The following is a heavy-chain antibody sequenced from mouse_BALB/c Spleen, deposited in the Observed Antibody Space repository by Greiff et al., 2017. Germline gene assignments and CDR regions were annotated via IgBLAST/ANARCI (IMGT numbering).Heavy chain of an antibody. CDR1: GFTFSSYT. J-gene: IGHJ2*01. V-gene: IGHV5-12-2*01. CDR3: ARQGGPYFDY. CDR2: ISNGGGST. Sequence: EVKLVESGGGLVQPGGSLKLSCAASGFTFSSYTMSWVRQTPEKRLEWVAYISNGGGSTYYPDTVKGRFTISRDNAKNTLYLQMSSLKSEDTAMYYCARQGGPYFDYWGQGTTLTVSS.